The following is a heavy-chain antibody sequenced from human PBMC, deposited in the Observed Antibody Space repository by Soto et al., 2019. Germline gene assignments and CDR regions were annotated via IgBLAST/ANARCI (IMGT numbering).Heavy chain of an antibody. V-gene: IGHV3-33*01. CDR2: ISSDEKIK. D-gene: IGHD6-6*01. J-gene: IGHJ4*02. CDR3: ARGLRSVLDY. Sequence: QVQLVESGGGVVQPGGSLRLSCVASGFIFSNFGMHWVRQAPGKGLEWVAVISSDEKIKQYADSVRGRFAISRDNSKKTLYLQMTSLRDEDTAIYYCARGLRSVLDYWGQGTLVTVSS. CDR1: GFIFSNFG.